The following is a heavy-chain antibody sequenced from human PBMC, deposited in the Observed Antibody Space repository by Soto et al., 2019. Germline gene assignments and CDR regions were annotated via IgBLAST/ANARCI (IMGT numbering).Heavy chain of an antibody. J-gene: IGHJ5*02. CDR1: GGSFSGYY. Sequence: PSETLSLTCAVYGGSFSGYYWSWIRQPPGKGLEWIGEINHSGSTNYNPSLKSRVTISVDTSKNQFSLKLSSVTAADTAVYYCARNRSYRNWFDHWGQGTLVT. CDR3: ARNRSYRNWFDH. D-gene: IGHD2-2*02. V-gene: IGHV4-34*01. CDR2: INHSGST.